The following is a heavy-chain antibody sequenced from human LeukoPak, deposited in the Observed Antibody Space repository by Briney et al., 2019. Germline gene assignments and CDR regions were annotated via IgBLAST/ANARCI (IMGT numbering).Heavy chain of an antibody. Sequence: GGSLRLSCAASGFTFSTYVMAWVRHTPGKGLEWVSVISSPADTIYYADFVRGRFTISRDNSKYTLYLHLNTLRVGDTAVSYCATAPSQRGFDYWGQGTLVTVSS. CDR2: ISSPADTI. CDR1: GFTFSTYV. CDR3: ATAPSQRGFDY. J-gene: IGHJ4*02. V-gene: IGHV3-23*01.